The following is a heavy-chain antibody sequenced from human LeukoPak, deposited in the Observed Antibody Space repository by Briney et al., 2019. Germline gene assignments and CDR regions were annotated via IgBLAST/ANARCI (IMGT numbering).Heavy chain of an antibody. CDR2: ISYDGSNK. CDR3: ARDLVGVVVPAAIGWFDP. Sequence: GRSLRLSCAASGFTFSSYAMHWVRQAPDKGLEWVAVISYDGSNKYYADSVKGRFTISRDNSKNTLYLQMNSLRAEDTAVYYCARDLVGVVVPAAIGWFDPWGQGTLVTVSS. D-gene: IGHD2-2*02. V-gene: IGHV3-30-3*01. CDR1: GFTFSSYA. J-gene: IGHJ5*02.